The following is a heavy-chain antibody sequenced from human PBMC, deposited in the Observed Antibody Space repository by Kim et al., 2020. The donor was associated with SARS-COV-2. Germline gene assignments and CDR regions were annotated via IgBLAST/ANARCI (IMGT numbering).Heavy chain of an antibody. Sequence: SETLSLTCTVSGGSISSYYWSCIRQPPGKGLEWIGYIYYSGSTNYNPSLKSRVTISVDTSKNQFSLKLSSVTAADTAVYYWARAPHRMAARPFWFDPWGQGTLVTVSS. CDR3: ARAPHRMAARPFWFDP. J-gene: IGHJ5*02. V-gene: IGHV4-59*01. CDR1: GGSISSYY. CDR2: IYYSGST. D-gene: IGHD6-6*01.